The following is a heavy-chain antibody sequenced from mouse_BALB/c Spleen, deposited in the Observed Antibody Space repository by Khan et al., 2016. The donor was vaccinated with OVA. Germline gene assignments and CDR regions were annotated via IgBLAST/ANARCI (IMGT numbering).Heavy chain of an antibody. CDR3: WILL. V-gene: IGHV6-6*02. J-gene: IGHJ2*01. CDR1: GFTFSNYW. CDR2: IRLKSDDYVT. Sequence: EVQLQESGGGLVQPGGSMKLSCVASGFTFSNYWMNWVRQSLEKGIVWVADIRLKSDDYVTHYAESVKGRFTISRDDSKSSVYLQMNNLRAEDTGIYYCWILLWGQGTTLTVSS.